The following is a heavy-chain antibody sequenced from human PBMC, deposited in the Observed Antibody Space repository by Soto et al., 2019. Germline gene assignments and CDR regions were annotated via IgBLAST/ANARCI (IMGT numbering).Heavy chain of an antibody. D-gene: IGHD2-2*01. CDR3: ARVVPAAYYFDY. V-gene: IGHV1-69*13. CDR2: IIPIFGTA. CDR1: GGTFSSYA. J-gene: IGHJ4*02. Sequence: SVKVSCKASGGTFSSYAISWVRQAPGQGLEWMGGIIPIFGTANYAQKFQGRVTITADESTSTAYRELSSLRSEDTAVYYCARVVPAAYYFDYWGQGTLVTVSS.